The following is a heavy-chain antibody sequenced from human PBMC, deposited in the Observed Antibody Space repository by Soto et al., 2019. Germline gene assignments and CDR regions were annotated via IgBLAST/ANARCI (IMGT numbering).Heavy chain of an antibody. CDR2: IWYDGSNK. CDR3: AAGNGDYGNEVDY. Sequence: GGSLRLSCAASGFTFSSYGMHWVRQAPGKGLEWVAVIWYDGSNKYYADSVKGRFTISRDNSKNTLYLQMNSLRAEDTAVYYCAAGNGDYGNEVDYWGQGTLVTVSS. CDR1: GFTFSSYG. D-gene: IGHD4-17*01. V-gene: IGHV3-33*01. J-gene: IGHJ4*02.